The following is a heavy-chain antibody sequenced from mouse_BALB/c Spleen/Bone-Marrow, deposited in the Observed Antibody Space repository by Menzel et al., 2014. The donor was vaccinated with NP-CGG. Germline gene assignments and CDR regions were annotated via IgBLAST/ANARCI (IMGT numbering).Heavy chain of an antibody. D-gene: IGHD2-12*01. V-gene: IGHV2-2*02. J-gene: IGHJ4*01. CDR3: ARNPIRRNAMDY. Sequence: VNLVESGPGLVQPSQSLSITCTVSGFSLTSYGVHWVRQSPGKGLEWLGVIWSGGSTDYNAPFISRLNISKDNSKSQVFFKMNSLQANDTAIYYCARNPIRRNAMDYWGQGTSVTVSS. CDR2: IWSGGST. CDR1: GFSLTSYG.